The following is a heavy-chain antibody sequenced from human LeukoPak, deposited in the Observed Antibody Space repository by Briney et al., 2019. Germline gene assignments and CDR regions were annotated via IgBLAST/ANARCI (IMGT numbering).Heavy chain of an antibody. CDR2: INPNSGGT. CDR3: ARDSYSGGIYAGYIWFDP. CDR1: GYTFTDYY. D-gene: IGHD1-26*01. J-gene: IGHJ5*02. V-gene: IGHV1-2*02. Sequence: ASVTVSCKASGYTFTDYYINWVRQAPGEGLEWMGWINPNSGGTNYAQKFQGRVTMTRDTSINTAYMELNSLNSDDTAMYYCARDSYSGGIYAGYIWFDPWGQGTLVTVSS.